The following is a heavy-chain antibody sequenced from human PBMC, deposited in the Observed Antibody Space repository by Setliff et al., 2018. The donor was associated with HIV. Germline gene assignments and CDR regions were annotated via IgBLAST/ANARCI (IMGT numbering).Heavy chain of an antibody. CDR2: IHYNGRT. V-gene: IGHV4-39*07. Sequence: PSETLSLTCTVSGDSITNDDYYWGWIRQPPGKGLEWIAIIHYNGRTYYDPSLKSRVTISVDTSKNQFSLKLSSVTAADTAVYYCARLDCSSSSGFVDYWGQGTLVTVSS. CDR3: ARLDCSSSSGFVDY. J-gene: IGHJ4*02. CDR1: GDSITNDDYY. D-gene: IGHD2-2*01.